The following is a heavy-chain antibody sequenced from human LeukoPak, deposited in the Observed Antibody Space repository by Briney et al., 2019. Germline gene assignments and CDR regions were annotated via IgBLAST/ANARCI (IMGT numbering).Heavy chain of an antibody. J-gene: IGHJ3*02. V-gene: IGHV3-30*02. D-gene: IGHD2-2*01. CDR1: GFAFTRHA. Sequence: AGGSLRLSCAASGFAFTRHAMHWVRQAPGKGLEWVAYIYYDGIDKNYADTVKGRFTISRDNSKNTLYLQMNSLRDEDTAVYYCTKEGGDTVVLPEAHAFDIWGQGTMVTVSS. CDR2: IYYDGIDK. CDR3: TKEGGDTVVLPEAHAFDI.